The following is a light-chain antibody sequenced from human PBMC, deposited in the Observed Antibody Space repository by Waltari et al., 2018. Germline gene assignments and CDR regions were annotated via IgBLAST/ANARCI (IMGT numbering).Light chain of an antibody. CDR1: SGLSSNV. V-gene: IGLV4-69*01. CDR3: QTGGHGTWV. CDR2: VTIDGSH. J-gene: IGLJ3*02. Sequence: QLVLTQSPSASASLGASVKLTCTLSSGLSSNVIAWLQQQPEKGPRYLMKVTIDGSHSKGDEIPDRFSGSSSGAERYLTISSLQSEDEADYYCQTGGHGTWVFGGGTKLTVL.